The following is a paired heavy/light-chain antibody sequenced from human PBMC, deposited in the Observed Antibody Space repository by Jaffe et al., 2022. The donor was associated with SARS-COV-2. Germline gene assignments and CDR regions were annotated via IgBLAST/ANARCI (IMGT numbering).Light chain of an antibody. CDR1: SNNIGGYNY. CDR2: DVS. V-gene: IGLV2-11*01. J-gene: IGLJ3*02. Sequence: QSALTQPRSVSGSPGQSVTISCTGTSNNIGGYNYVSWYQQHPGKAPKLMIYDVSKRPSGVPDRFSGSKSGSTASLIISGLQAEDEADYYCCSYAGSCTFGFGGGTKLTVL. CDR3: CSYAGSCTFG.
Heavy chain of an antibody. CDR1: GFSLSNARVG. Sequence: QVTLKESGPVLVRPTETLTLTCTVSGFSLSNARVGVSWIRQPPGKALEWLAHLFSNDGKSYSTSLKSRLTISKDTSKSQVVLRMTNVDPEDTATYYCARICFCSDNCGLDDAFDIWGQGTMVTVSS. D-gene: IGHD2-21*01. CDR3: ARICFCSDNCGLDDAFDI. V-gene: IGHV2-26*01. J-gene: IGHJ3*02. CDR2: LFSNDGK.